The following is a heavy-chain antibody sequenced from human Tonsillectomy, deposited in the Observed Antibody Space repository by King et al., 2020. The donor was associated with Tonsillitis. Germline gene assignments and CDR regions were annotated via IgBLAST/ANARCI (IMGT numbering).Heavy chain of an antibody. CDR3: ARGTGLLEWKT. D-gene: IGHD3-3*01. V-gene: IGHV1-69*09. J-gene: IGHJ5*02. CDR2: IIPILGKV. CDR1: GGTFSSYG. Sequence: HAQLVQSGTEVKKPGSSVNVSCKASGGTFSSYGISWVRLAPGQGLEWMGRIIPILGKVDYPQKFQGRITITADKPTSTAYMELNSLESDDTAVYYCARGTGLLEWKTWGQGTLVIVSS.